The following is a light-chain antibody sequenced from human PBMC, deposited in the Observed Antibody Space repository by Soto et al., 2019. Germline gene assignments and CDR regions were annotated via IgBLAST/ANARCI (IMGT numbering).Light chain of an antibody. CDR3: QQRSSLFT. J-gene: IGKJ3*01. V-gene: IGKV3-11*01. CDR2: DAS. CDR1: QSVGSY. Sequence: DIVLTQSPATLSLSPGERATLSCRASQSVGSYLAWYQQRPGQAPRLLIYDASHRATGIPPRFSGSGSGTDFTLPISSLEPEDFAIYYCQQRSSLFTFGPGTKVKVK.